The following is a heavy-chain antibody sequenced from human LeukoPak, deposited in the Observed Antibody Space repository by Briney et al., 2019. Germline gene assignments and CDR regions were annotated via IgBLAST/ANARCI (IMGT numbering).Heavy chain of an antibody. Sequence: SVKVSCKASGGTFSSYAISWVRQAPGQGLEWMGGITPIFGTANYAQKFQGRVTITADESTSTAYMELSSLRSEDTAVYYCARDRAAAGTEDWFDPWGQGTLVTVSS. CDR2: ITPIFGTA. V-gene: IGHV1-69*01. J-gene: IGHJ5*02. CDR3: ARDRAAAGTEDWFDP. CDR1: GGTFSSYA. D-gene: IGHD6-13*01.